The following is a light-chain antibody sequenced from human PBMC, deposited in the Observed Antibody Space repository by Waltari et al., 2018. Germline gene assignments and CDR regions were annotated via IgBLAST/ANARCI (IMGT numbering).Light chain of an antibody. J-gene: IGLJ2*01. V-gene: IGLV2-8*01. CDR1: SSDVAGFNS. CDR3: SSYGGNNNIL. Sequence: QSALTQPPSASGSPGQSVTISCTGTSSDVAGFNSVSLYQQHPGKAPKLIIFEVTQPPSGVPDRFSGSKSGNTASLTVSGLQSEDEADYYCSSYGGNNNILFGGGTKLSVL. CDR2: EVT.